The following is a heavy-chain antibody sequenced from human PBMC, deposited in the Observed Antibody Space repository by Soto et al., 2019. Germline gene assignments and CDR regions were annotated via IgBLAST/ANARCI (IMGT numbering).Heavy chain of an antibody. CDR3: ARGFLGMAPQRYYYYYMDV. J-gene: IGHJ6*03. CDR1: GGSFSGYY. D-gene: IGHD7-27*01. CDR2: INHSGST. Sequence: SETLSLTCAVYGGSFSGYYWSWIRQPPGKGLEWIGEINHSGSTNYNPSLKSRVTISVDTSKNQFSLKLSSVTAADTAVYYCARGFLGMAPQRYYYYYMDVWGKGTTVTVSS. V-gene: IGHV4-34*01.